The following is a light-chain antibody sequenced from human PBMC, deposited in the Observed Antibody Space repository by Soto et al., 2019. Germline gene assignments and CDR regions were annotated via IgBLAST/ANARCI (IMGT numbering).Light chain of an antibody. CDR2: AAF. J-gene: IGKJ2*01. CDR3: QQINSFPYT. V-gene: IGKV1-12*01. CDR1: ESINDW. Sequence: DIQMTQSPTSVSASVGDRVTITCRASESINDWLAWYQQKPGEAPKLLIYAAFSLHSGVPSRFSGSGSGTDFTLTISSLQPEDFATYYCQQINSFPYTFGQGTKLEIK.